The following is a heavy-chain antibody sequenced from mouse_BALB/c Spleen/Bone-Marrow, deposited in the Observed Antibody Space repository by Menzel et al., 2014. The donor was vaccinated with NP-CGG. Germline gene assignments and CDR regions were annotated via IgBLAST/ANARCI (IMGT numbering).Heavy chain of an antibody. CDR1: GFNIKDTY. V-gene: IGHV14-3*02. D-gene: IGHD1-2*01. Sequence: VQLQQSGAELVNPGASVKLSCTASGFNIKDTYMHWVKQRPEQGLEWIGRIDPANVNTKYDPNFQGKATITADTSSNTTYPQLSSLTSEDTAVYYCAREGHCYGYWFAYWGQGTLVTVSA. CDR2: IDPANVNT. CDR3: AREGHCYGYWFAY. J-gene: IGHJ3*01.